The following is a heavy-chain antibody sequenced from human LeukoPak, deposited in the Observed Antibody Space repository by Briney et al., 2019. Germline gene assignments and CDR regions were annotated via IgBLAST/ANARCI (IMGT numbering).Heavy chain of an antibody. CDR1: GFTFSDYY. J-gene: IGHJ4*02. CDR2: ISSSGSTI. V-gene: IGHV3-11*01. Sequence: GGSLRLSCAASGFTFSDYYMSWIRQAPGKGLEWVSYISSSGSTIYYADSVKGRFTISRDNAKNSLYLQMNSLRAEDTAVYYCARGPDYDILTGYYSCYFDYWGQGTLVTVSS. D-gene: IGHD3-9*01. CDR3: ARGPDYDILTGYYSCYFDY.